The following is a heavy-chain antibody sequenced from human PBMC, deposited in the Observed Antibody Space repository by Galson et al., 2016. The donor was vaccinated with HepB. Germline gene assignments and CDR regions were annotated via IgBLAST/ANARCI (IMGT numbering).Heavy chain of an antibody. D-gene: IGHD3-3*01. CDR2: INAGNGNT. J-gene: IGHJ4*02. CDR1: GYTFTSYA. Sequence: SVKVSCKASGYTFTSYAMHWVRQAPGQRLEWMGWINAGNGNTKNSQKFQGRVTITRDTSASTAYMELSSLRSEDTAVYYCARAGTLRSGYWHYFDSWGQGTLVTVAS. CDR3: ARAGTLRSGYWHYFDS. V-gene: IGHV1-3*01.